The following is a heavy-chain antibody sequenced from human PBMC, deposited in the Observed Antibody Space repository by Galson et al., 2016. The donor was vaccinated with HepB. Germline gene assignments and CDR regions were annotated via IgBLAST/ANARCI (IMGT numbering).Heavy chain of an antibody. J-gene: IGHJ4*02. CDR1: GDHY. Sequence: GDHYWSWIRQHPGKGLQWIGYIFYSGTTYYIPSLKSRITMSVDTSKNQFSLKLNSVTAADTAIYYCGRGRDGYNYIDYWGQGTLVTVSS. V-gene: IGHV4-31*02. CDR2: IFYSGTT. D-gene: IGHD5-24*01. CDR3: GRGRDGYNYIDY.